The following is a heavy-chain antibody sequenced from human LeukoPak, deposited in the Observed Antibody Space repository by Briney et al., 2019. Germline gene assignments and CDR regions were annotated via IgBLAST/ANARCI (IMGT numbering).Heavy chain of an antibody. CDR1: GFTFSSYS. CDR2: ISSSSSYI. D-gene: IGHD3-3*01. CDR3: ARGLYYDFWSGYRSFDY. J-gene: IGHJ4*02. V-gene: IGHV3-21*01. Sequence: GGSLRLSCAASGFTFSSYSMNWVRQAPGKGLEWVSSISSSSSYIYYADSVKGRFTISRDNAKNSLYLQMNSLRAEDTAVYYCARGLYYDFWSGYRSFDYWGQGTLVTVSS.